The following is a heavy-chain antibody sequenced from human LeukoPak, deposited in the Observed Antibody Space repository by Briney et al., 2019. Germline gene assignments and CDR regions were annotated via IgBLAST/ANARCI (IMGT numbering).Heavy chain of an antibody. D-gene: IGHD3-10*01. V-gene: IGHV1-2*04. Sequence: GASVKVSCKASGYTFTGYYMHWVRQAPGQGLEWMGWINPNSGGTNYAQKFQGWVTMTRDTSISTAYMELSRLRSEDTAVYYCARGGEYGSGRQPYYYFDYWGQGTLVTVSS. J-gene: IGHJ4*02. CDR1: GYTFTGYY. CDR3: ARGGEYGSGRQPYYYFDY. CDR2: INPNSGGT.